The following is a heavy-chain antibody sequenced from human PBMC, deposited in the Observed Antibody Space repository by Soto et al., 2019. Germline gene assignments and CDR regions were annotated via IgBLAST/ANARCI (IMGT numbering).Heavy chain of an antibody. CDR1: GGTFSSYA. Sequence: ASVKVSCKASGGTFSSYAISWVRQAPGQGLEWMGGIIPIFGTANYAQKFQGRVTITADESTSTAYMELSSLRSEDTAVYYCVRDQDTYGKAVFDSWGQGSLVTVS. D-gene: IGHD3-10*01. V-gene: IGHV1-69*13. J-gene: IGHJ4*02. CDR2: IIPIFGTA. CDR3: VRDQDTYGKAVFDS.